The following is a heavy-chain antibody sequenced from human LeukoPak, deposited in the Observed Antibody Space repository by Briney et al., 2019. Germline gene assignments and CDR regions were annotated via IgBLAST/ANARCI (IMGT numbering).Heavy chain of an antibody. CDR2: IYSDGTT. J-gene: IGHJ4*02. CDR3: AKELRYSSGWFEFDY. V-gene: IGHV3-53*01. Sequence: GGSLRLSCAASGFTVRSNYMNWVRQAPGKGLEWVSVIYSDGTTYYADSVRGRFTISRDNSKNTLYLQMNSLRAEDTAVYYCAKELRYSSGWFEFDYWGQGTLVTVSS. CDR1: GFTVRSNY. D-gene: IGHD6-19*01.